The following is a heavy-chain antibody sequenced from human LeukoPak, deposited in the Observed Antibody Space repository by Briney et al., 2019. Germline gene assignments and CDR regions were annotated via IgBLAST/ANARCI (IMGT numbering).Heavy chain of an antibody. J-gene: IGHJ4*02. CDR3: ARRGGSSSRRSPIDY. D-gene: IGHD6-6*01. CDR2: IKQDGSQR. V-gene: IGHV3-7*01. Sequence: WGSLRLSCTASGFTFSDYWMTWVRQAPGKGPEWVANIKQDGSQRYYVDSVRGRFTISRDNAKNSFFLQMNGLRAEDKAVYYCARRGGSSSRRSPIDYWGQGPLVTVSS. CDR1: GFTFSDYW.